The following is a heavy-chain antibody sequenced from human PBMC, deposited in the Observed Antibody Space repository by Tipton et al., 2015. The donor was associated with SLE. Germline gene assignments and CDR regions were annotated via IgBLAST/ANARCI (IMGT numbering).Heavy chain of an antibody. CDR3: ARVEDDYGDFWDY. D-gene: IGHD4-17*01. V-gene: IGHV4-61*05. CDR2: IYYSGST. Sequence: TLSLTCTVSGGSISSSSYYWGWIRQPPGKGLGWIGYIYYSGSTNCNPSLKSRVTISVDTSKNQFSLKLSSVTAADTAVYYCARVEDDYGDFWDYWGQGTLVTVSS. CDR1: GGSISSSSYY. J-gene: IGHJ4*02.